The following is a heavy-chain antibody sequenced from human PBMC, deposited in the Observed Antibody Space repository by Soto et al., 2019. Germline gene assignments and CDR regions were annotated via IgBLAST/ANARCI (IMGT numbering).Heavy chain of an antibody. Sequence: GGSLRLSCAASGFNFSSYTINWVRQAPGKGLEWVSSISSTSAYIYHADSLKGRFTVSRDNAKNSVYLQMNSLRAEDTAVYFCARDGPLDYWGQGTLVTVSS. CDR1: GFNFSSYT. J-gene: IGHJ4*02. CDR2: ISSTSAYI. CDR3: ARDGPLDY. V-gene: IGHV3-21*01.